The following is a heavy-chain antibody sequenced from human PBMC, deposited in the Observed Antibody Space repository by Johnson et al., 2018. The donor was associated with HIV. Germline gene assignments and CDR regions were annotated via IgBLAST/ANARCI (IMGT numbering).Heavy chain of an antibody. J-gene: IGHJ3*02. Sequence: QEQLVESGGGVVQPGRSLRLSCAASGFTFSSYGMHWVRQAPGKGLEWVAVISYDGSNKYYADSVKGRFTISRDNSKNTLYLQMNSLRAEDTAVYYCAKDGYYDFWSGYHGADAFDIWGQGTMVTVSS. V-gene: IGHV3-30*18. CDR2: ISYDGSNK. CDR3: AKDGYYDFWSGYHGADAFDI. CDR1: GFTFSSYG. D-gene: IGHD3-3*01.